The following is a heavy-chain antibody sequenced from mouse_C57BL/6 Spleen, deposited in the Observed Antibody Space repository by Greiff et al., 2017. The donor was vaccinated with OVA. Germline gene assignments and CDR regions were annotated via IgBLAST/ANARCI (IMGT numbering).Heavy chain of an antibody. CDR1: GYTFTDYE. J-gene: IGHJ3*01. CDR2: IDPETGGT. CDR3: TRRGYDYDGAY. D-gene: IGHD2-4*01. V-gene: IGHV1-15*01. Sequence: VQLQESGAELVRPGASVTLSCKASGYTFTDYEMHWVKQTPVHGLEWIGAIDPETGGTAYNQKFKGKAILTADKSSSTAYMELRSLTSEDSAVYYCTRRGYDYDGAYWGQGTLVTVSA.